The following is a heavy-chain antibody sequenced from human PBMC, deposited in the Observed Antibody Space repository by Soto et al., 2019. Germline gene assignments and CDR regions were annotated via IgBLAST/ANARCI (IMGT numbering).Heavy chain of an antibody. CDR3: IRHVIVGATDWFDP. D-gene: IGHD1-26*01. J-gene: IGHJ5*02. CDR2: IKSNSNNYAT. V-gene: IGHV3-73*01. CDR1: GFTFSASP. Sequence: GGSLRLSCAASGFTFSASPIHWVRQASGKGLEWVGRIKSNSNNYATAYAASVKGRFTISRDDSKNTAYLQMNSLKTEDTAVYYCIRHVIVGATDWFDPWGQGTLVTVSS.